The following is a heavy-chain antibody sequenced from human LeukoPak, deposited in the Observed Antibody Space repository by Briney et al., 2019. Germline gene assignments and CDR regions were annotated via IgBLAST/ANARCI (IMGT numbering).Heavy chain of an antibody. V-gene: IGHV3-23*01. J-gene: IGHJ4*02. CDR3: AKDRVPAVKDPNYFDY. Sequence: PGGSLRLSCAASGFTFSSYAMSWVRQAPGKGLEWVSAISGSGGSTYYADSVKGRFTISRDNSKNTLYLQMNSLRAEDTAVYYCAKDRVPAVKDPNYFDYWGQGTLVTVSS. D-gene: IGHD2-2*01. CDR2: ISGSGGST. CDR1: GFTFSSYA.